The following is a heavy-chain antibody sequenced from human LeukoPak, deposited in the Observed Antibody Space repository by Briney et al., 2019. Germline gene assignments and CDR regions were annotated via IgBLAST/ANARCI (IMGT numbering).Heavy chain of an antibody. CDR1: GYTFTSYD. V-gene: IGHV1-8*01. J-gene: IGHJ4*02. CDR3: ARANCSGGSCYSREYFDY. D-gene: IGHD2-15*01. Sequence: GASVKVSCKASGYTFTSYDINWVRQATGQGLEWMGWMNPNSGNTGYAQKFQGRVTMTRNTSISTAYMELSSLRSEDTAVYYCARANCSGGSCYSREYFDYWGQGTLVTVSS. CDR2: MNPNSGNT.